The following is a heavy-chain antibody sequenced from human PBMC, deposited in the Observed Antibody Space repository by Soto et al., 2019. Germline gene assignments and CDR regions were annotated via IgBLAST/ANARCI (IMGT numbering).Heavy chain of an antibody. J-gene: IGHJ6*02. Sequence: QVQLVQSGAEVKKPGASVKVSCKASGYTFSSYDINWVRQATGQGLEWMGRMNPNNGKTEYAQRFQGRVTMTRNPSINTAYMELSSLRPEDTGFYYCARGDIVGAHADGMDVWGQGTTVTVSS. V-gene: IGHV1-8*01. D-gene: IGHD1-26*01. CDR1: GYTFSSYD. CDR3: ARGDIVGAHADGMDV. CDR2: MNPNNGKT.